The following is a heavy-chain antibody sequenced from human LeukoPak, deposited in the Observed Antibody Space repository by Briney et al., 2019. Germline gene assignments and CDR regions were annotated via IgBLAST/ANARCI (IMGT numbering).Heavy chain of an antibody. CDR3: ARLYTYSDY. CDR1: GDSISSNHCC. D-gene: IGHD1-26*01. CDR2: FYYSGSA. J-gene: IGHJ4*02. V-gene: IGHV4-39*01. Sequence: PSETLSLTCTVSGDSISSNHCCWGWIRQPPGKGLEWIGSFYYSGSAYYNPSLKSRVTMSVDTSKNQFSLKLSSVTAADTAVYYCARLYTYSDYWGQGTLVTVSS.